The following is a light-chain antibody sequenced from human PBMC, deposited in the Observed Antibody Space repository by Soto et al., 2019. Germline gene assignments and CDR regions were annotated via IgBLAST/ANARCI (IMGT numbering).Light chain of an antibody. Sequence: DIQMTQSPSTLSGSVGDRVTITCRASQTISRWLALYQPKPGKAPEXLIYASXTLNSGVTSRFTGSGSGTEFTLTVSGAQPEHFATYFWQQGHGTPESFDQR. CDR1: QTISRW. CDR2: ASX. CDR3: QQGHGTPES. J-gene: IGKJ2*03. V-gene: IGKV1-5*01.